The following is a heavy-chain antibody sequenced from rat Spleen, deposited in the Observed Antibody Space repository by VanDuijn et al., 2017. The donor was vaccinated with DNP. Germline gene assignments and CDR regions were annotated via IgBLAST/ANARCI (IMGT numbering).Heavy chain of an antibody. CDR3: ARHPLYGGYMYFDS. Sequence: EVQLVESGGDLVQPGRSLKLSCVVSAFTFNNYWMTWFRQVPGRGLEWIASINSRGGTTYYPDSGKGRFTISRDNGKNSLYLHMDSLKSEDTATYYCARHPLYGGYMYFDSWGQGVMVTVSS. D-gene: IGHD1-11*01. CDR1: AFTFNNYW. CDR2: INSRGGTT. V-gene: IGHV5-31*01. J-gene: IGHJ2*01.